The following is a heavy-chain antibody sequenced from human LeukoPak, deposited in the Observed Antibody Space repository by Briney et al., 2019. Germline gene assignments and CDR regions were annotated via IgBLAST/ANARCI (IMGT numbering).Heavy chain of an antibody. CDR1: GGTFSSYA. Sequence: GSSVKVSCKASGGTFSSYAISWVRQAPGQGLEWMGGIIPIFGTANYAQKFQGRVTITADEPTSTAYMELSSLRSEDTAVYYCAREGGNYYDSSGYYYGGYWGQGTLVTVSS. V-gene: IGHV1-69*01. J-gene: IGHJ4*02. D-gene: IGHD3-22*01. CDR2: IIPIFGTA. CDR3: AREGGNYYDSSGYYYGGY.